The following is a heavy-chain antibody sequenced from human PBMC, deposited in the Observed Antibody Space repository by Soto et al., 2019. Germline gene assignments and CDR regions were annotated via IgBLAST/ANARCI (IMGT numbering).Heavy chain of an antibody. CDR3: ARDGLGYCSGGSCFPFDY. J-gene: IGHJ4*02. CDR1: GFTFSSYG. V-gene: IGHV3-33*01. D-gene: IGHD2-15*01. Sequence: GGSLRLSCAASGFTFSSYGMHWVRQAPGKGLEWVAVIWYDGSNKYYADYVKGRFTISRDNSKNTLYLQMNSLRAEDTDVYYFARDGLGYCSGGSCFPFDYWGQGTLVTVSS. CDR2: IWYDGSNK.